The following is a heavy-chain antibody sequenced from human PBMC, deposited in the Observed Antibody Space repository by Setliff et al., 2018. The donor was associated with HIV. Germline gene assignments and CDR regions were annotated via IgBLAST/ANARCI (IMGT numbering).Heavy chain of an antibody. CDR3: AGVYCSTRSCVDEWYFDY. V-gene: IGHV1-46*01. D-gene: IGHD2-2*01. CDR1: GYIFTDYY. Sequence: GVSVKVSCKASGYIFTDYYLHWVRQAPGQGLEWMGVINPYGGAADFAQRFRDRLAMTTDTSTSTVFLELSSLRSEDTAIYYCAGVYCSTRSCVDEWYFDYWGQGTLVTVSS. CDR2: INPYGGAA. J-gene: IGHJ4*02.